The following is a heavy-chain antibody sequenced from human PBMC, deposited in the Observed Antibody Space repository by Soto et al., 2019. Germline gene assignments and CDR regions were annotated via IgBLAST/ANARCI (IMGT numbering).Heavy chain of an antibody. CDR2: IYYSGST. Sequence: SETLSLTCTVSGGSIGSGDYYWSWIRQPPGKGLEWIGYIYYSGSTYYNPSLKSRVTISVDTSKNQFSLKLSSVTAADTAVYYCARDAPIRARAFDIWGQGTIVTVSS. CDR1: GGSIGSGDYY. J-gene: IGHJ3*02. V-gene: IGHV4-30-4*01. CDR3: ARDAPIRARAFDI.